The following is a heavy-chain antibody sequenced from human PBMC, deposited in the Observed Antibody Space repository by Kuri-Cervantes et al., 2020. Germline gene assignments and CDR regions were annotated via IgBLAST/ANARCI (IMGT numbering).Heavy chain of an antibody. CDR2: IKQDGSEK. V-gene: IGHV3-7*01. D-gene: IGHD3-10*01. Sequence: LSLSCAASGFTFSSYWMSWVRQAPGKGLEWVANIKQDGSEKYYVDSVKGRFTIPRDNAKNSLYLQMNSLRAEDTAVYYCARGRGYYGSGSYGGNYHYYYGMDVWGQGTTVTVSS. J-gene: IGHJ6*02. CDR1: GFTFSSYW. CDR3: ARGRGYYGSGSYGGNYHYYYGMDV.